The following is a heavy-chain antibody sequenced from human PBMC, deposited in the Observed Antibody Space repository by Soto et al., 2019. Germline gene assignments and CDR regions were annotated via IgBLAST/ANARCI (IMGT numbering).Heavy chain of an antibody. CDR3: AKDSDCDDTQQTFIAPHPCDY. J-gene: IGHJ4*01. V-gene: IGHV3-23*01. CDR2: ISGSGGST. Sequence: GGSLRLSSAASGFTFSSYAMSSVRQAPGKGLEWVSAISGSGGSTYYADSVKGRFTISRDNSKYTLYLQMNSLRAEDTAVYYCAKDSDCDDTQQTFIAPHPCDYWGQGTLGTVSS. D-gene: IGHD2-21*01. CDR1: GFTFSSYA.